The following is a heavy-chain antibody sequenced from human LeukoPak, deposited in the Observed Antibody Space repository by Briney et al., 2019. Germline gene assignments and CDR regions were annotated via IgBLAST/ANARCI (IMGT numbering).Heavy chain of an antibody. CDR1: GGTFSSHA. J-gene: IGHJ3*02. CDR3: ARDREDYCGGDCYPNAFDI. V-gene: IGHV1-69*05. Sequence: SVKVSCKASGGTFSSHAISWVRQAPGQGLEWMGGIIPIFGTANYAQKFQGRVTMTRDMSTSTVYMELSSLRSEDTAVYYCARDREDYCGGDCYPNAFDIWGQGTMVTVSS. CDR2: IIPIFGTA. D-gene: IGHD2-21*02.